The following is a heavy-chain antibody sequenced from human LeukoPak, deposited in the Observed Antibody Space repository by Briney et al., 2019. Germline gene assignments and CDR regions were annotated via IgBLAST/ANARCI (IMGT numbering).Heavy chain of an antibody. CDR2: ISAYNGNT. V-gene: IGHV1-18*01. CDR3: ARDRSSSWYDYYYYYGMDV. J-gene: IGHJ6*02. CDR1: GYTFTSYG. Sequence: ASVKVSCKASGYTFTSYGISCVRQAPGQGLEWMGWISAYNGNTNYAQKLQGRVTMTTDTSTSTAYMELRSLRSDDTAVYYCARDRSSSWYDYYYYYGMDVWGQRTTVTVSS. D-gene: IGHD6-13*01.